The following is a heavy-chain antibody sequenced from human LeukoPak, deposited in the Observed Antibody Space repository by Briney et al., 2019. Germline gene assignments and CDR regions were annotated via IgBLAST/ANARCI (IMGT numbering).Heavy chain of an antibody. J-gene: IGHJ4*02. CDR3: VRGGVVAAGTGRYFDC. V-gene: IGHV3-30*02. D-gene: IGHD6-13*01. Sequence: GGSLRRSCAASGFTFSIYGMHWVRQAPGKGLEWVAFILYDGSNKYCADSVKGRFTISRDNSKNTLYLQMYSLRAEDTAVYYCVRGGVVAAGTGRYFDCWGQGTLVTVSS. CDR1: GFTFSIYG. CDR2: ILYDGSNK.